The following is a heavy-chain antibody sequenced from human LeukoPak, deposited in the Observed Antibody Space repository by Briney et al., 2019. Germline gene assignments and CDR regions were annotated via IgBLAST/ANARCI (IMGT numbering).Heavy chain of an antibody. CDR3: ALLGKLLVSDP. V-gene: IGHV3-23*01. CDR2: ISGSGGAT. J-gene: IGHJ5*02. Sequence: PGGSLRLSCVASGFTFNNYAMSWVRQAPGKGLEWISAISGSGGATYYADSVKGRFTISRDNSKNTQYLQMNSLRAEDTAVYYCALLGKLLVSDPWGQGTLVTVSS. CDR1: GFTFNNYA. D-gene: IGHD2/OR15-2a*01.